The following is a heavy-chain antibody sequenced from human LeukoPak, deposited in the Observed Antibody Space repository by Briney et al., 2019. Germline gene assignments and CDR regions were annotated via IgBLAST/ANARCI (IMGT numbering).Heavy chain of an antibody. J-gene: IGHJ6*02. CDR1: GGTFSSYA. V-gene: IGHV1-69*13. Sequence: SVKVSCKASGGTFSSYAISWVRQAPGQGLEWMGGIISIFGTANYAQKFQGRVTITADESTSTAYMELSSLRSEDTAVYYCARVTPYYYYGMDVWGQGTTVTVSS. D-gene: IGHD4-23*01. CDR3: ARVTPYYYYGMDV. CDR2: IISIFGTA.